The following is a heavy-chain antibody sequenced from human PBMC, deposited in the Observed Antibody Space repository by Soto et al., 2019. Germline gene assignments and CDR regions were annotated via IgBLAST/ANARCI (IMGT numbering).Heavy chain of an antibody. CDR2: ISWNSGSI. CDR1: GFTFDDYA. CDR3: AKGHCSGGSCYLYYYMDV. D-gene: IGHD2-15*01. J-gene: IGHJ6*03. Sequence: GGSLRLSCAASGFTFDDYAMHWVRQAPGKGLEWVSGISWNSGSIGYADSVKGRFTISRDNAKNSLYLQMNSLRAEDTALYYCAKGHCSGGSCYLYYYMDVWGKGTTVTVSS. V-gene: IGHV3-9*01.